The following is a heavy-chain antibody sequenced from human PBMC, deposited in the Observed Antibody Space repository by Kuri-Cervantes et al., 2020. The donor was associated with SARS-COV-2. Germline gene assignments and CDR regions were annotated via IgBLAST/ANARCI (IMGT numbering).Heavy chain of an antibody. V-gene: IGHV4-39*07. CDR1: GGSISSSSYY. CDR2: IYYSGST. D-gene: IGHD7-27*01. Sequence: SETLSLTCTVSGGSISSSSYYWGWIRQPPGKGLEWIGSIYYSGSTNYNPSLKSRVTISVDTSKNQFSLKLSSVTAADTAVYYCARVTNWGYYFDYWGQGTLVTVSS. CDR3: ARVTNWGYYFDY. J-gene: IGHJ4*02.